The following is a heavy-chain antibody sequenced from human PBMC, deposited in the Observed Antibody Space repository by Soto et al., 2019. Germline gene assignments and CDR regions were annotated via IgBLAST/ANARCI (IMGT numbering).Heavy chain of an antibody. CDR1: GLTFSSYW. V-gene: IGHV3-7*04. CDR3: GRGDDHDTSGPFSDAFDI. J-gene: IGHJ3*02. CDR2: IKEDGSEK. Sequence: VGSLRLSCAASGLTFSSYWMNWVRQAPGKGLEWVANIKEDGSEKYYVDSVKGRFTISRDNAKYSMYLQMNNLRAEDTAVYYCGRGDDHDTSGPFSDAFDIRGQGTMVTGSS. D-gene: IGHD6-19*01.